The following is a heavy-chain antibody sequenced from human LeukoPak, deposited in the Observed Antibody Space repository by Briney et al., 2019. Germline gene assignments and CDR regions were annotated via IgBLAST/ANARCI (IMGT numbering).Heavy chain of an antibody. Sequence: ASVKVSCKVSGYTLTELSMHWVRQAPGKGLEWMGGFDPEDGETIYAQKFQGRVTMTEDTSTDTAYMELSSLRSEDTAVYYCASIVKPTPVRQWELPDDAFDIWGQGTMVTVSS. CDR1: GYTLTELS. CDR2: FDPEDGET. V-gene: IGHV1-24*01. J-gene: IGHJ3*02. CDR3: ASIVKPTPVRQWELPDDAFDI. D-gene: IGHD1-26*01.